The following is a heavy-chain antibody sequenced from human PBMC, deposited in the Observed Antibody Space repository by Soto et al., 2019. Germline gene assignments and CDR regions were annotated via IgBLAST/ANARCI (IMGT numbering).Heavy chain of an antibody. D-gene: IGHD6-19*01. CDR2: IYSGGST. V-gene: IGHV3-66*01. J-gene: IGHJ1*01. CDR3: ARDRIAVAGNPEYFQH. Sequence: EVQLVESEGGLVQPGGSLRLSCAASGFTVSSNYMSWVCQAPGKGLEWVSVIYSGGSTYYADSVKGRFTISRDNSKNTLYLQMNSLRAEDTAVYYCARDRIAVAGNPEYFQHWGQGTLVTVSS. CDR1: GFTVSSNY.